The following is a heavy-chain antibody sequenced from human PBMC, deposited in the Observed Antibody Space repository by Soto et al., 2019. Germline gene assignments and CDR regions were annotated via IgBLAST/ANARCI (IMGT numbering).Heavy chain of an antibody. CDR3: ARGGITMVRGVTTGAFDI. CDR1: GYTFTGYY. Sequence: QVQLVQSGAEVKKPGASVKVSCKASGYTFTGYYMHWVRQAPGQGLEWMGWINPNSGGTNYAQKSQGWVPMTRDTSISTAYMELSRLRSDDTAVYYCARGGITMVRGVTTGAFDIWGQGTMVTVSS. D-gene: IGHD3-10*01. CDR2: INPNSGGT. J-gene: IGHJ3*02. V-gene: IGHV1-2*04.